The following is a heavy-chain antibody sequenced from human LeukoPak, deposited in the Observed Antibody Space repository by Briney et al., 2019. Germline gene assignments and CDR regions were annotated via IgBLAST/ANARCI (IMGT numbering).Heavy chain of an antibody. V-gene: IGHV3-48*04. J-gene: IGHJ4*02. CDR1: GFTFSSYS. CDR2: ISSSGSTI. Sequence: GGSLRLSCAASGFTFSSYSMNWVRQAPGKGLEWVSYISSSGSTIYYADSVKGRFTISRDNAKNSLYLQMNSLRAEDTAVYYCVRSHSVTTSPFDYWGQGTLVTVSS. CDR3: VRSHSVTTSPFDY. D-gene: IGHD4-17*01.